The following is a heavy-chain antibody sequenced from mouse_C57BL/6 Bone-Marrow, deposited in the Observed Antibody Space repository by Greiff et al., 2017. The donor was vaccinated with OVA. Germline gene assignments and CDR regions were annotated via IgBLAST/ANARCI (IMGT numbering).Heavy chain of an antibody. J-gene: IGHJ2*01. D-gene: IGHD2-1*01. V-gene: IGHV1-50*01. CDR1: GYTFTSYW. CDR3: ARPLYYGNYGFDY. CDR2: IDPSDSYT. Sequence: VQLQQPGAELVKPGASVKLSCKASGYTFTSYWMQWVKQRPGQGLEWIGEIDPSDSYTNYNQKFKGKATLTVDTSSSTAYMQLSSLTSEDSAVYYCARPLYYGNYGFDYWGQGTTLTVSS.